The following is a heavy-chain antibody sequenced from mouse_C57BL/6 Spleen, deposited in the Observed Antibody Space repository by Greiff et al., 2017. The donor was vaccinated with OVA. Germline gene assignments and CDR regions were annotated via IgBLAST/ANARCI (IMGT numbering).Heavy chain of an antibody. D-gene: IGHD1-1*01. Sequence: EVQLVESGPGLVKPSQSLSLTCSVTGYSITSVYYWNWIRQFPGNKLEWMGYISYDGSNNYNPSLKNRISITRDTSKNQFFLKLNSVTTEDTATYYCARGYYGSSYGVYYAMDYWGQGTSVTVSS. J-gene: IGHJ4*01. CDR2: ISYDGSN. CDR3: ARGYYGSSYGVYYAMDY. CDR1: GYSITSVYY. V-gene: IGHV3-6*01.